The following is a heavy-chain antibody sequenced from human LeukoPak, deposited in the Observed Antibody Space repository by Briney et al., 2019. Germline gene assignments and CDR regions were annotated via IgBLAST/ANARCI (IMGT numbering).Heavy chain of an antibody. CDR2: IYYSGST. D-gene: IGHD6-19*01. Sequence: SETLSLTCTVSGGSISSYYWSWIRQPPGKGLEWIGYIYYSGSTNYNPSLKSRVTISVDTSKNQFSLKLSSVTAADKDVYYCARGGWSLDYWGQGTLVTVSS. CDR1: GGSISSYY. CDR3: ARGGWSLDY. J-gene: IGHJ4*02. V-gene: IGHV4-59*01.